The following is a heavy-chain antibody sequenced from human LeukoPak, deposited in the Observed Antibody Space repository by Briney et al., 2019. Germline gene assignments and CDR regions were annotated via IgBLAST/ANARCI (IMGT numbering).Heavy chain of an antibody. D-gene: IGHD6-6*01. Sequence: PGGSLRLSCAASGFTFSSYGMHWVRQAPGKGLEWVAVISYDGSNKYYADSVKGRFTISRDNSKNTLYLQMNSLRAEDTAVYYCAKEQLVGGYYYGMDVWGQGTLVTVSS. CDR1: GFTFSSYG. V-gene: IGHV3-30*18. CDR3: AKEQLVGGYYYGMDV. CDR2: ISYDGSNK. J-gene: IGHJ6*02.